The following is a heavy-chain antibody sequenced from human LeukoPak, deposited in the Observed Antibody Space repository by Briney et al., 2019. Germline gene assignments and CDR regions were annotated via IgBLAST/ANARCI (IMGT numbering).Heavy chain of an antibody. Sequence: GASVKVSCKASGGTFSSYAISWVRQAPGQGLEWMGGIIPIFGTANYAQKFQGRVTITADESTSTAYMELSSLRSEDTAVYYCARGSEAFEDALDYWGQGTLVTVSS. CDR1: GGTFSSYA. CDR2: IIPIFGTA. CDR3: ARGSEAFEDALDY. V-gene: IGHV1-69*13. J-gene: IGHJ4*02. D-gene: IGHD2/OR15-2a*01.